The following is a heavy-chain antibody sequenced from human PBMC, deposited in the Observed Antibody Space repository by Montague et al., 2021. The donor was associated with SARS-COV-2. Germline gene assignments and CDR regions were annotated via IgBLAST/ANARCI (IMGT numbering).Heavy chain of an antibody. D-gene: IGHD3-22*01. J-gene: IGHJ3*02. V-gene: IGHV4-39*01. CDR2: IFYSGST. Sequence: ETLSLTCTVSGGSISSSSYDWGWIRQPPGKGLEWIGDIFYSGSTYYNTSLKSRVPISVDTSKNQFSLRLSSVTAADTAVYYCERFPYFYDSTHAFDIWGQGTMVTVSS. CDR1: GGSISSSSYD. CDR3: ERFPYFYDSTHAFDI.